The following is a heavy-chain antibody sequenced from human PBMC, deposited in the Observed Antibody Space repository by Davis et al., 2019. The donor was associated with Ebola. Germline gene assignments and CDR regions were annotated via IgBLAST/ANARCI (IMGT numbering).Heavy chain of an antibody. CDR3: ARDQFQDYSNYAQVRFDP. CDR1: GGTFSTYD. D-gene: IGHD4-11*01. CDR2: IIPMVGTA. Sequence: AASVKVSCKASGGTFSTYDINWVRQAPGQGLEWMGRIIPMVGTATYAQKFQGRVTITADKSTSTAYMELRSLRSDDTAVYYCARDQFQDYSNYAQVRFDPWGQGTLVTVS. J-gene: IGHJ5*02. V-gene: IGHV1-69*04.